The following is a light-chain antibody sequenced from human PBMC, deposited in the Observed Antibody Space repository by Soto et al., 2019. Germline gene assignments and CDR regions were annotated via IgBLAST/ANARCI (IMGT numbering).Light chain of an antibody. Sequence: DIQMTQSPSSLSASVGDSVTISCRSSQNIDTFLNWYQQKAGEAPKLLIRSSTTLQDGVPSRFTGSGSGTEFALTIGSLQPEDFASYYCQQSHSAPTF. V-gene: IGKV1-39*01. CDR2: SST. J-gene: IGKJ5*01. CDR1: QNIDTF. CDR3: QQSHSAPT.